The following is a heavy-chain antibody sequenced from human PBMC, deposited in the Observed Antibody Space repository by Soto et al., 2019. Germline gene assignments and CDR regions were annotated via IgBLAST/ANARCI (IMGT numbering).Heavy chain of an antibody. Sequence: QVQLVESGGGVVQPGRSLRLSCAASGFTFSSYGMHWVRQAPGKGLEWVAVIWYDGSKKYYADSVKGRFTISRDNSKNTLYLQMTSLRAEDTAVYYCARDYDSSGYPRWYFDLWGRGTLVTVSS. CDR3: ARDYDSSGYPRWYFDL. CDR1: GFTFSSYG. D-gene: IGHD3-22*01. J-gene: IGHJ2*01. CDR2: IWYDGSKK. V-gene: IGHV3-33*01.